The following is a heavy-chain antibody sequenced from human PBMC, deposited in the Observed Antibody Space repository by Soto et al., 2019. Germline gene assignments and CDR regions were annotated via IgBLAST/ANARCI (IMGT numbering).Heavy chain of an antibody. CDR1: GFSLSTSGVG. J-gene: IGHJ5*02. CDR2: IYWDDDK. Sequence: TLVNPTQTLTLTCTFSGFSLSTSGVGVGWIRQPPGKALEWLALIYWDDDKRYSPSLKSRLTITKDTSKNQVVLTMTNMDPVDTAPYYCAHRTRELELPSWFDPWGQGTLVTVSS. V-gene: IGHV2-5*02. D-gene: IGHD1-7*01. CDR3: AHRTRELELPSWFDP.